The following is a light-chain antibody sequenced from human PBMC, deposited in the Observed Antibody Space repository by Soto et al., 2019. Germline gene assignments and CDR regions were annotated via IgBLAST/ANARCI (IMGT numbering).Light chain of an antibody. CDR1: QSVSSW. Sequence: DIQMIQSPSTLSASVGDRVTITCRASQSVSSWLAWYQQKPGKAPKLLIYKASSLQGGVPSRFSGSGSGTEFSLTISSLQPDDFASYYCQQYNSYSYTFGQGTKLEIK. V-gene: IGKV1-5*03. CDR2: KAS. J-gene: IGKJ2*01. CDR3: QQYNSYSYT.